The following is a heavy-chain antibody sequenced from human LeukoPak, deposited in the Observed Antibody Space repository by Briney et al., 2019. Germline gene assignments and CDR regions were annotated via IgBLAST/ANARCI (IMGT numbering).Heavy chain of an antibody. CDR1: GFTFSSYT. J-gene: IGHJ4*02. Sequence: GGSLRLSCAASGFTFSSYTVNWVRQAPGKGLEWVSYISSSSSIIYYADSVKGRFTISRDNAKSSLYLQMNSLRDEDTAVYYCARGTIAAAGYYYFDYWGQGTQVTVSS. CDR2: ISSSSSII. V-gene: IGHV3-48*02. D-gene: IGHD6-13*01. CDR3: ARGTIAAAGYYYFDY.